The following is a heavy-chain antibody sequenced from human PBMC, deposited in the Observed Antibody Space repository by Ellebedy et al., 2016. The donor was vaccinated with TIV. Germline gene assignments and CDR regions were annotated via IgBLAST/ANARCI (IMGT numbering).Heavy chain of an antibody. Sequence: SGPTLVKPTQTLTLTCTFSGFSLSTSGVGVGWIRQPPGKALEWLALIYWDDDKRYSPSLKSRLTITKDTSKNQVVLTMTNMDPVDTATYYCARMEMTSWEDWFDPWGQGTLVTVSS. J-gene: IGHJ5*02. CDR1: GFSLSTSGVG. CDR3: ARMEMTSWEDWFDP. CDR2: IYWDDDK. D-gene: IGHD1-26*01. V-gene: IGHV2-5*02.